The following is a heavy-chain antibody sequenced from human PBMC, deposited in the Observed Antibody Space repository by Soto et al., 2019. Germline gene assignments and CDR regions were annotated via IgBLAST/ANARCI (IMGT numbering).Heavy chain of an antibody. CDR2: MNPNSGNT. CDR3: ARADPDAFDI. CDR1: GGTFSSYA. Sequence: ASVKVSCKASGGTFSSYAISWVRQAPGQGLEWMGWMNPNSGNTGYAQKFQGRVTMTRNTSISTAYMELSSLRSEDTAVYYCARADPDAFDIWGQGTMVTVSS. V-gene: IGHV1-8*02. J-gene: IGHJ3*02.